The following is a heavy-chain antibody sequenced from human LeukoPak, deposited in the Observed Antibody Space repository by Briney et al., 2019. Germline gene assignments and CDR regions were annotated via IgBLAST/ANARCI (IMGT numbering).Heavy chain of an antibody. J-gene: IGHJ3*02. D-gene: IGHD3-10*01. CDR1: GFTFSSYA. V-gene: IGHV3-23*01. CDR2: ISGSGGST. Sequence: GGSLRLSCAASGFTFSSYAMSWVRQAPGKGLEWVSAISGSGGSTYYADSVKGRFTISRDNSKNTLYLQMNSLRAEDTAVYYCAKDYVLWFEELPGAFDIWGQGTMVTVSS. CDR3: AKDYVLWFEELPGAFDI.